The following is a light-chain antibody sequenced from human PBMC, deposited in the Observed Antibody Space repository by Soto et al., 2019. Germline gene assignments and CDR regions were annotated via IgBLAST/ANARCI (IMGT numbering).Light chain of an antibody. CDR3: QQTFSTPIT. J-gene: IGKJ5*01. Sequence: DIQMTQSPSSLFASVGVRVTITCRASQTVRTYLNWYQQRPGKAPTLLIYAASSLQSSVPPRFSGAGSETDFTLTINGLQPEDFATYYCQQTFSTPITFGQGTRLE. CDR2: AAS. V-gene: IGKV1-39*01. CDR1: QTVRTY.